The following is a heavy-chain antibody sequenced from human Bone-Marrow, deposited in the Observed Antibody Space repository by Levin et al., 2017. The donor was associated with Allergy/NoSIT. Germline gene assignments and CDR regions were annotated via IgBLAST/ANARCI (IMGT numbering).Heavy chain of an antibody. J-gene: IGHJ4*02. D-gene: IGHD5-18*01. CDR2: ISSSGSTI. CDR1: GFTFSDYY. CDR3: ARVLESDSAMVTLGY. V-gene: IGHV3-11*01. Sequence: GESLKISCVVSGFTFSDYYMSWIRQAPGKGLECVSYISSSGSTIYYADSVKGRFTISRDNAKNSLYLQMNSLRAEDTAVYYCARVLESDSAMVTLGYWGQGTLVTVSS.